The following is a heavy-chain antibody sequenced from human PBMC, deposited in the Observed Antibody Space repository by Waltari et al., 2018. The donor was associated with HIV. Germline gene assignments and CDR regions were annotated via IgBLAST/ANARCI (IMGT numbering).Heavy chain of an antibody. Sequence: QVQLQESGPGLVKPSATLSLTCTVSGGSISSYYWSWIRQPPGKGLEGIGYLYYSGSTNYNPSLKSRVTISVDTSKNQFSLKLSSVTAADTAVYYCARVDYGPNPYGMDVWGQGTTVTVSS. D-gene: IGHD4-17*01. V-gene: IGHV4-59*01. CDR1: GGSISSYY. CDR3: ARVDYGPNPYGMDV. CDR2: LYYSGST. J-gene: IGHJ6*02.